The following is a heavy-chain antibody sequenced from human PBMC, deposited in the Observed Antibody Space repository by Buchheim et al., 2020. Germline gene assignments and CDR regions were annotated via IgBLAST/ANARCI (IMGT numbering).Heavy chain of an antibody. CDR3: VRHYYGLGTHTKYNWLDT. J-gene: IGHJ4*02. V-gene: IGHV4-34*02. D-gene: IGHD3-10*01. Sequence: QVQLQQWGTGLWKPSETLSLTCAVSGGSLSGYYWTWIRQPPGKGLEWIGHINHSGTTNYSPSLKSRITMSVDTSKTTFSLQLSSVTAADTAIYYCVRHYYGLGTHTKYNWLDTWGQGTL. CDR2: INHSGTT. CDR1: GGSLSGYY.